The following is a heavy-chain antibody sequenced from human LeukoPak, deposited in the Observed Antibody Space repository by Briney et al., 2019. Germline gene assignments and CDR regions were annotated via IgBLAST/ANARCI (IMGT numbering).Heavy chain of an antibody. J-gene: IGHJ3*02. Sequence: GGSLRLSCAASGFTFNSYWMSWVRRAPGKGLEWVANIKEDGSGKHYVDSVKGRFTISRDNAKNSLSLQMNSLRAEDTAVYYCARVGTTVTTPDAFDIWGQGTMVTVSS. D-gene: IGHD4-17*01. CDR1: GFTFNSYW. CDR3: ARVGTTVTTPDAFDI. CDR2: IKEDGSGK. V-gene: IGHV3-7*01.